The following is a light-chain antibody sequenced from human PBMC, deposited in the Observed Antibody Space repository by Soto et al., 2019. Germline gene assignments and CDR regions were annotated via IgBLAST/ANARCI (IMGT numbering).Light chain of an antibody. CDR2: KAS. Sequence: DTQMTQSPSTLSVSVGDRVTITCRASQSISDWLAWYQQKPGKAPKLLIYKASRLQSGVPSRFSGSGSGTEFTLTISGLQAEDFATYYCQHYNDYPWTFGQGTKVEI. CDR1: QSISDW. CDR3: QHYNDYPWT. V-gene: IGKV1-5*03. J-gene: IGKJ1*01.